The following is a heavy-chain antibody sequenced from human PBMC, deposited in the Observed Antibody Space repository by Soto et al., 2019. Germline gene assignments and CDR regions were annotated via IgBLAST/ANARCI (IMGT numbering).Heavy chain of an antibody. Sequence: PGGSLRLSCAVSGFTFSSYPMHWVRQAPGKGLEWLSVISYEGSNKHYADSVKGRFTISRDNSNNTLYLQMNSLRPEDTAVYYCARDVRRGEYLACSGGSCYSPSDSWGQGTLVTVSS. CDR3: ARDVRRGEYLACSGGSCYSPSDS. V-gene: IGHV3-30-3*01. CDR2: ISYEGSNK. CDR1: GFTFSSYP. J-gene: IGHJ4*02. D-gene: IGHD2-15*01.